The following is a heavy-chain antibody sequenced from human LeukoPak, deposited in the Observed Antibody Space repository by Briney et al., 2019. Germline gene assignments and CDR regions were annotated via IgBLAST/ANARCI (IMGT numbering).Heavy chain of an antibody. CDR1: GFTFSSYG. J-gene: IGHJ4*02. D-gene: IGHD6-13*01. V-gene: IGHV3-30*03. Sequence: GRSLRLSCAASGFTFSSYGMHWVRQAPGKGLEWVAVISYDGSNKYYADSVKGRFTISRDNSKNTLYLQMNSLRAEDTAVYYCARSLAAAGTDAFGYWGQGTLVTVSS. CDR2: ISYDGSNK. CDR3: ARSLAAAGTDAFGY.